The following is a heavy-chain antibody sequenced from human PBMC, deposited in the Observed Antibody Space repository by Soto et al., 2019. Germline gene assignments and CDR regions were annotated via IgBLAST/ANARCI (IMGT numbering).Heavy chain of an antibody. J-gene: IGHJ6*03. Sequence: SETLSLTCTVSGGSMSRGGYYASWILHHPCKRLEWFGYIYYSGSTDYHPSLQSRVTISVDTSKNQFSLKLSSVTAADTAVYYCARASTRDYYYYMVVWGKGITVTVS. CDR2: IYYSGST. D-gene: IGHD4-17*01. CDR1: GGSMSRGGYY. CDR3: ARASTRDYYYYMVV. V-gene: IGHV4-31*03.